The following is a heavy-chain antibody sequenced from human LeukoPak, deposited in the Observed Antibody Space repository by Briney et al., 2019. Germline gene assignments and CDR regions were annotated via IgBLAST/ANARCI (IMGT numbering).Heavy chain of an antibody. CDR2: IKQDGSEK. CDR3: AMGGSYWSDSYFDY. J-gene: IGHJ4*02. D-gene: IGHD1-26*01. CDR1: GFTFSSSW. V-gene: IGHV3-7*01. Sequence: GGSLRLSCAASGFTFSSSWMSWVRQAPGKGLEWVANIKQDGSEKYYVDSVKGRFTISRDNAKNSLYLQMNSLRAEVTAVYYCAMGGSYWSDSYFDYWGQGTLVTVSS.